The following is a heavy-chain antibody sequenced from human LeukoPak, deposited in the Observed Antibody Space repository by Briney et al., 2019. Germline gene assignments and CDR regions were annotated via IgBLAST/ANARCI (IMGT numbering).Heavy chain of an antibody. CDR3: ARDENPSGNYFFYDQDDAFDI. Sequence: GASVKASCKTSGYTFTSYGISWVRPAPGQGLEGMGWINAYNGNTKYAQKLQGRVTMTTDTSTSTAYMELRSLRSDDTAVYYCARDENPSGNYFFYDQDDAFDIWGQGTMVTFSS. D-gene: IGHD1-26*01. J-gene: IGHJ3*02. CDR1: GYTFTSYG. CDR2: INAYNGNT. V-gene: IGHV1-18*01.